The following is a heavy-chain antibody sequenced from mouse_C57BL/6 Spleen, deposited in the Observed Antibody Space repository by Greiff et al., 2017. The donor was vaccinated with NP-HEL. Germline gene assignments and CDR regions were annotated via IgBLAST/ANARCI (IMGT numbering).Heavy chain of an antibody. CDR2: ISSGSSTI. J-gene: IGHJ4*01. CDR3: ARRKITTVVDYYAMDY. Sequence: EVHLVESGGGLVKPGGSLKLSCAASGFTFSDYGMHWVRQAPEKGLEWVAYISSGSSTIYYADTVKGRFTISRDNAKNTLFLQMTSLRSEDTAMYYCARRKITTVVDYYAMDYWGQGTSVTVSS. CDR1: GFTFSDYG. D-gene: IGHD1-1*01. V-gene: IGHV5-17*01.